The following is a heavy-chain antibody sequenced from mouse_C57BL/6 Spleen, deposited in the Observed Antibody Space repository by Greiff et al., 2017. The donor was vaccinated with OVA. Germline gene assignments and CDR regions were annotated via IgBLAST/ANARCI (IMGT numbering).Heavy chain of an antibody. V-gene: IGHV1-69*01. CDR2: IDPSDSYT. Sequence: QVHVKQPGAELVMPGASVKLSCKASGYTFTSYWMHWVKQRPGQGLEWIGEIDPSDSYTNYNQKFKGKSTLTVDKSSSTAYMQLSSLTSEDSAVYYCARYDYSYYFDYWGQGTTLTVSS. J-gene: IGHJ2*01. D-gene: IGHD2-4*01. CDR1: GYTFTSYW. CDR3: ARYDYSYYFDY.